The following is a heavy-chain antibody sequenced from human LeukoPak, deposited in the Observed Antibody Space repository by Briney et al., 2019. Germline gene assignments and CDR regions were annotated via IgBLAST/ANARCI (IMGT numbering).Heavy chain of an antibody. Sequence: ASVKVSCKASGYTFTSYYMHWVRQAPGQGLEWMGIINPSGGSTSYAQKFQGRVTMTRDMSTSTVYMELSSLRSGDTAVYYCAPSGEWELLDYWGQGTLVTVSS. V-gene: IGHV1-46*01. CDR2: INPSGGST. CDR1: GYTFTSYY. J-gene: IGHJ4*02. D-gene: IGHD1-26*01. CDR3: APSGEWELLDY.